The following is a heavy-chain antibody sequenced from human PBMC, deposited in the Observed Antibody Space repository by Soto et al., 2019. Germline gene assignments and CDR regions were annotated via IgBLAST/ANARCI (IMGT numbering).Heavy chain of an antibody. Sequence: QEQLLQSGAEVRKPGSSVKVSCKASGGTFNNYAVSWVRQAPGQGLEWLGWIIPMFEAVNYAQRFQGRLTIAADESTSTAYMELTSLTSADTDIYFCARGLRTGNYGMDVWGQGTTVTVSS. CDR3: ARGLRTGNYGMDV. J-gene: IGHJ6*02. V-gene: IGHV1-69*01. CDR2: IIPMFEAV. D-gene: IGHD2-15*01. CDR1: GGTFNNYA.